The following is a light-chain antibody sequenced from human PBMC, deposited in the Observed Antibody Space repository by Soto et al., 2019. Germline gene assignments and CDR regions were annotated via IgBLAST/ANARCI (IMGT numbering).Light chain of an antibody. Sequence: QSVMTQPASVSGSPGQSITISCTGTSSDVGSYNLVSWYQQHPGKAPKLMIYEGSKRPSGVSNHFSGSKSGNTASLTISGLQAEDEADYYCCSYAGSRPWVFGGGTKVTVL. CDR3: CSYAGSRPWV. V-gene: IGLV2-23*01. CDR2: EGS. J-gene: IGLJ3*02. CDR1: SSDVGSYNL.